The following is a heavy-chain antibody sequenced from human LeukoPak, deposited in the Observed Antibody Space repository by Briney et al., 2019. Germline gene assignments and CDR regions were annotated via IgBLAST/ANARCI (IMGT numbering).Heavy chain of an antibody. Sequence: ASVKLSCKASGYTFTGYYIHWVRQAPGQGLEWMGWINSNSGDTNYAQKFQGRVTMTRDTSITTAYMELSRLGSDDTAVYSCARDSTPRYYFDYWGQGALVTVSS. V-gene: IGHV1-2*02. CDR2: INSNSGDT. CDR1: GYTFTGYY. D-gene: IGHD2-2*01. J-gene: IGHJ4*02. CDR3: ARDSTPRYYFDY.